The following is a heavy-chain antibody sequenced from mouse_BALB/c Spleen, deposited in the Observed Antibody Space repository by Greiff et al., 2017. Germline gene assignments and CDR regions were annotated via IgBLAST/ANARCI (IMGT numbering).Heavy chain of an antibody. D-gene: IGHD2-10*02. Sequence: EVMLVESGAELVKPGASVKLSCTASGFNIKDTYMHWVKQRPEQGLEWIGRIDPANGNTKYDPKFQGKATITADTSSNTAYLQLSSLTSEDTAVYYCARSYGNSWFAYWGQGTLVTVSA. CDR3: ARSYGNSWFAY. CDR1: GFNIKDTY. CDR2: IDPANGNT. J-gene: IGHJ3*01. V-gene: IGHV14-3*02.